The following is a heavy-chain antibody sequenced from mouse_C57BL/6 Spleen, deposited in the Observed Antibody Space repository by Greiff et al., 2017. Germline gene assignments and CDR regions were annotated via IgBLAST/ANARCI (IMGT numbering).Heavy chain of an antibody. CDR2: IHPSDSDT. V-gene: IGHV1-74*01. Sequence: VKLQQPGAELVKPGASVKVSCKASGYTFTSYWMHWVKQRPGQGLEWIGRIHPSDSDTNYNQKFKGKATLTEDKSYSTAYMERNSRTSEDAAVYYCARAQKGAMDYWGQGTSVTVAS. CDR3: ARAQKGAMDY. CDR1: GYTFTSYW. J-gene: IGHJ4*01.